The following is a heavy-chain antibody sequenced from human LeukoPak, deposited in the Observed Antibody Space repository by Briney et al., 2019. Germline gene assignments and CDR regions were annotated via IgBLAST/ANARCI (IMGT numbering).Heavy chain of an antibody. J-gene: IGHJ4*02. D-gene: IGHD3-22*01. Sequence: TSETLSLTCAVYGGSFSGYYWSWIRQPPGKGLEWIGEINHSGSTNYNPSLKSRVTISVDTSKNQFSLKLSSVTAADTAVYYCVRGGPSTYYYDSSGVWGQGTLVTVSS. CDR1: GGSFSGYY. CDR3: VRGGPSTYYYDSSGV. V-gene: IGHV4-34*01. CDR2: INHSGST.